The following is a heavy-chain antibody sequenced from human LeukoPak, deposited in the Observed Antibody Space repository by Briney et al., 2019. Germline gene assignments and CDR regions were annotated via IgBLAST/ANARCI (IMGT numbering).Heavy chain of an antibody. CDR3: AREQRGSGWHDIDY. CDR1: GFTFSSYG. V-gene: IGHV3-30*03. Sequence: GGSLRLSCAASGFTFSSYGMHWVRQAPGKGLEWVAVISYDGSNKYYADSVKGRFTVSRDNSKNTLYLQMNSLRAEDTAVYYCAREQRGSGWHDIDYWGQGTLVTVSS. D-gene: IGHD6-19*01. CDR2: ISYDGSNK. J-gene: IGHJ4*02.